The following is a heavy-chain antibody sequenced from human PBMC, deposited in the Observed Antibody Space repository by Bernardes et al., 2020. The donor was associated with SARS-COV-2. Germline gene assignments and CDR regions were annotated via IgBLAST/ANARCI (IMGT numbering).Heavy chain of an antibody. J-gene: IGHJ4*02. CDR2: ISWNGSTA. D-gene: IGHD4-17*01. CDR1: GYTFTFDDYG. V-gene: IGHV3-20*04. CDR3: ARDNLRRGDY. Sequence: RLSCEASGYTFTFDDYGISWVRLAPGKGLEWVSGISWNGSTAGYADSVTGRFTISRDNAKNTLYLQMNSLRAEDTAVYYCARDNLRRGDYWGQGTLVTVSS.